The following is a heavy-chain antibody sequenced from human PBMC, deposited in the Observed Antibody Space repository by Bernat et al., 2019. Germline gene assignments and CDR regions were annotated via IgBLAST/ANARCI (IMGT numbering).Heavy chain of an antibody. CDR2: ISYDGSNK. Sequence: QVQLVESGGGVVQPGGSLRLSCAASGFTFSSYGMHWVRQAPGKGLEWVAVISYDGSNKYYADSVKGRFTISRDNSKNTLYLQMNSLRAEDTAVYYCAKGDTAMAKYYYYYYGMDVWGQGTTVTVSS. CDR1: GFTFSSYG. D-gene: IGHD5-18*01. J-gene: IGHJ6*02. V-gene: IGHV3-30*18. CDR3: AKGDTAMAKYYYYYYGMDV.